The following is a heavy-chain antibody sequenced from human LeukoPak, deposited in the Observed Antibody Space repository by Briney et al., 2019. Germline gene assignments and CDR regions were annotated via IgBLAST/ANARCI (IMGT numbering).Heavy chain of an antibody. Sequence: PSETLSLTCTVSGGSISSYYWSWIRQPPGKGLEWIGYIYYSGSTNYNPSLKSRVTISVDTSKNQFSLKLSSVTAADTAVYYCARDDYYYYGMYVWGQGTTVTVSS. J-gene: IGHJ6*02. CDR2: IYYSGST. V-gene: IGHV4-59*01. CDR3: ARDDYYYYGMYV. CDR1: GGSISSYY.